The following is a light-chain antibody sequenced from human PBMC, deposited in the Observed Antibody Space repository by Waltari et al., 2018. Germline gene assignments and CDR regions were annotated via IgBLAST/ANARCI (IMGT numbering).Light chain of an antibody. Sequence: EIVLTQSPATLSLSPGERATLSCRASQSVTMYLAWYQQRPGQAPRLLIHGASTRATGIPARFSGSGSGTEFTLTISSLQSEDFAVYHCQQYNEWPRTFGQGTKVEIK. CDR3: QQYNEWPRT. CDR1: QSVTMY. CDR2: GAS. J-gene: IGKJ1*01. V-gene: IGKV3-15*01.